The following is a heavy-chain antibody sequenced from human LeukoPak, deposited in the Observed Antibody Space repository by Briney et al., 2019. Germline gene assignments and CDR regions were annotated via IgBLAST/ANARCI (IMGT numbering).Heavy chain of an antibody. CDR3: ARGVPRWAYFDY. D-gene: IGHD2-2*01. CDR2: IYYSGST. CDR1: GVSISSYY. J-gene: IGHJ4*02. V-gene: IGHV4-59*01. Sequence: SETLSLTCTVSGVSISSYYWSWIRQPPGKGLKWIGYIYYSGSTNYNPSLKSRVTISVDTSKNQFSLKLSSVTAADTAVYYCARGVPRWAYFDYWGQGTLVTVSS.